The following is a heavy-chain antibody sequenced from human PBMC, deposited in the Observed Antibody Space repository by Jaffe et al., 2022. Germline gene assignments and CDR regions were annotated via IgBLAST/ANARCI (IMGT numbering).Heavy chain of an antibody. CDR3: YYDYIWGSYRHDAFDI. V-gene: IGHV3-15*01. CDR2: IKSKTDGGTT. J-gene: IGHJ3*02. Sequence: EVQLVESGGGLVKPGGSLRLSCAASGFTFSNAWMSWVRQAPGKGLEWVGRIKSKTDGGTTDYAAPVKGRFTISRDDSKNTLYLQMNSLKTEDTAVYYCYYDYIWGSYRHDAFDIWGQGTMVTVSS. CDR1: GFTFSNAW. D-gene: IGHD3-16*02.